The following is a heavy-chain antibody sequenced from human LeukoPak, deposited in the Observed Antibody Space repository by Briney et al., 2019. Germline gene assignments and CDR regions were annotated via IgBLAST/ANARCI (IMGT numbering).Heavy chain of an antibody. J-gene: IGHJ6*02. D-gene: IGHD5-24*01. Sequence: PGRSLRLSCAASGFTFDDYAMHWVRQAPGKGLEWVSGISWNSGSIGYADSVKGRFTISRDNAKNSLHLQMNSLRAEDTALYYCAKGRDGYNSGYYYGMDVWGQGTTVTVSS. CDR1: GFTFDDYA. CDR3: AKGRDGYNSGYYYGMDV. V-gene: IGHV3-9*01. CDR2: ISWNSGSI.